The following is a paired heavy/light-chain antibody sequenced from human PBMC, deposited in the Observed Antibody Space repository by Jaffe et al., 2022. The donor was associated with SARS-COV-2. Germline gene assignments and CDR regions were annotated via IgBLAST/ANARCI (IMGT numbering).Light chain of an antibody. V-gene: IGKV2-28*01. J-gene: IGKJ4*01. Sequence: DIVMTQSPLSLPVTPGESASISCRSSQSLLHSNGYNYLDWYLQKPGQSPQLLIYLGSNRASGVLDRFSGGGSGTYFTLKISRVEAEDVGVYYCMQALQAPLTFGGGTKVEIK. CDR1: QSLLHSNGYNY. CDR3: MQALQAPLT. CDR2: LGS.
Heavy chain of an antibody. Sequence: EVQLVESGGGLVQPGRSLRLSCKASGFTFGDYAMSWFRQAPGKGLEWVGFIRNKAEGGTTENAASVKGRFTISRDNSKSIAYLQMNSLKTDDTAVYYCTRINCRGYDGYPCITSDSWGRGALVTVSS. CDR1: GFTFGDYA. V-gene: IGHV3-49*03. CDR2: IRNKAEGGTT. CDR3: TRINCRGYDGYPCITSDS. J-gene: IGHJ4*02. D-gene: IGHD5-12*01.